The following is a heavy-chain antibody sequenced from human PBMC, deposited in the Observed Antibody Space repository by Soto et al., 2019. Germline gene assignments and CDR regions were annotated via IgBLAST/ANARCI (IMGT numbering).Heavy chain of an antibody. Sequence: SETLSLTCTVSGGFVSSYYWSWIRQPPGKGLEWIGYIYYSGSPSYNPSLKSRVTISVDTSKNQFSLNLSSVTAADTAVYYCARHGGSTWVADYWGQGTLVTVSS. CDR3: ARHGGSTWVADY. CDR1: GGFVSSYY. V-gene: IGHV4-59*08. CDR2: IYYSGSP. J-gene: IGHJ4*02. D-gene: IGHD3-3*01.